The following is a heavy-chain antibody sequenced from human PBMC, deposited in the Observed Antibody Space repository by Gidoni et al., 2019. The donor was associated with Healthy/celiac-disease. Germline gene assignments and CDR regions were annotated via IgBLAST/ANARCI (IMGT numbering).Heavy chain of an antibody. J-gene: IGHJ5*02. Sequence: QVQLVQSGADVKNPGASVKVSCKASGYTFTSYDINWVRQATGQGLEWMGWMNPNSGNTGYAQKFQGRVTMTRNTSISTAYMELSSLRSEDTAVYYCARGGLDSSGWYGYWFDPWGQGTLVTVSS. V-gene: IGHV1-8*01. D-gene: IGHD6-19*01. CDR2: MNPNSGNT. CDR1: GYTFTSYD. CDR3: ARGGLDSSGWYGYWFDP.